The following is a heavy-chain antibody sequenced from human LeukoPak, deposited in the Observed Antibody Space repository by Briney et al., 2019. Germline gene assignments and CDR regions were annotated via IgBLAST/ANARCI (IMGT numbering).Heavy chain of an antibody. Sequence: QSGGSLRLSCAASGFTFSSYWMHWVRQAPGKGLVWVSRINSDGSSTRYADSVKGRFTISRDNAKNTLYLQMNSLRAEDTAVYYCASSSMVRGVIVYYYYMDVWGKGITVTVSS. CDR2: INSDGSST. CDR3: ASSSMVRGVIVYYYYMDV. J-gene: IGHJ6*03. V-gene: IGHV3-74*01. CDR1: GFTFSSYW. D-gene: IGHD3-10*01.